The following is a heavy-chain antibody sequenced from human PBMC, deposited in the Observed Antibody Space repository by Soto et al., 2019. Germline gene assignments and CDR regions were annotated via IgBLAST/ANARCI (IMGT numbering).Heavy chain of an antibody. V-gene: IGHV4-30-4*01. CDR3: ARLVSDTAMVAFDY. Sequence: PSETLSLTCTFSGGSISSGDYYLSWIRQPPGKGLEWIGYIYYSGSTYYNPSLKSRVTISVDTSKNQFSLKLSSVTAADTAVFYCARLVSDTAMVAFDYWGQGTLVTVSS. D-gene: IGHD5-18*01. CDR2: IYYSGST. J-gene: IGHJ4*02. CDR1: GGSISSGDYY.